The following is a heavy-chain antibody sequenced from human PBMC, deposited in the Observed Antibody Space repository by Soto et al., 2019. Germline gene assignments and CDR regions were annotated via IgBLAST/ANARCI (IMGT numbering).Heavy chain of an antibody. CDR1: GYTFTSYG. J-gene: IGHJ4*01. V-gene: IGHV1-18*01. CDR3: AGDLQAVAGTIDY. CDR2: ISPYFGKT. D-gene: IGHD6-19*01. Sequence: ASVKVSCKSSGYTFTSYGYTWVRQAPGQGLEWLGWISPYFGKTNYAQKFQGRMTLTTDTSMGTAFMELKSLRSDDAAVYYCAGDLQAVAGTIDYWGQ.